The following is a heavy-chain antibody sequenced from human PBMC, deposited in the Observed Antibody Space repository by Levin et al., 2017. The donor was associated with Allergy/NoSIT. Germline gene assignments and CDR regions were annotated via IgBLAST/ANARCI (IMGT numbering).Heavy chain of an antibody. J-gene: IGHJ4*02. D-gene: IGHD3-9*01. V-gene: IGHV1-2*02. Sequence: ASVKVSCKTSGYTFTHYYIHWVRQAPGQGLEWMGWINPNTFDTDSAQKFQGRVTLTRDTSVSTAYMELRRLRPDDTAVYYCARDFTGYSSFDYWGQGTLVTVSS. CDR1: GYTFTHYY. CDR2: INPNTFDT. CDR3: ARDFTGYSSFDY.